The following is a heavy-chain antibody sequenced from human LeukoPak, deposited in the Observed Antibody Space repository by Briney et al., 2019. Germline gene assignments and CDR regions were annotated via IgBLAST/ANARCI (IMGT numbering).Heavy chain of an antibody. CDR3: ASLYCGGDCPWNAFDI. Sequence: GASVKVSCKASGGTFSSYAISWVRQAPGQGREGMGGIIPIFGTANYAQKFQGRVTITADESTSTAYMELSSLRSEDTAVYYCASLYCGGDCPWNAFDIWGQGTMVTVAS. J-gene: IGHJ3*02. V-gene: IGHV1-69*01. D-gene: IGHD2-21*02. CDR1: GGTFSSYA. CDR2: IIPIFGTA.